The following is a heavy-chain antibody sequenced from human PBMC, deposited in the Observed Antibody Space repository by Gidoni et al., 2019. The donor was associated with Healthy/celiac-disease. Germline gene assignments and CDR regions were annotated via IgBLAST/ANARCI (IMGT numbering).Heavy chain of an antibody. D-gene: IGHD6-19*01. CDR2: ISYDGSNK. CDR3: AKDVTAVAGTNYFDY. CDR1: GFTFSSYG. J-gene: IGHJ4*02. V-gene: IGHV3-30*18. Sequence: QVQLVESGGGVVQPGRSLRLSCAASGFTFSSYGMHWVRQAPGKGLEWVAVISYDGSNKYYADSVKGRFTISRDNSKNTLYLQMNSLRAEDTAVYYCAKDVTAVAGTNYFDYWGQGTLVTVSS.